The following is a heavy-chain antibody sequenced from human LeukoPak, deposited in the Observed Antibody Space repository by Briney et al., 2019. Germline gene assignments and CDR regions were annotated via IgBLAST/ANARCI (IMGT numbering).Heavy chain of an antibody. CDR2: IRGVASSI. V-gene: IGHV3-21*01. CDR1: GFTFSRYS. CDR3: ARDGYSIGYFYDT. J-gene: IGHJ4*02. Sequence: GGSLRLSWVGSGFTFSRYSMKWVRQAPGKGPEWVSSIRGVASSIYYAHSGKGRFTIARDNAKNSVFLQMTSLRGGDTAVYYCARDGYSIGYFYDTWGQGTLVTVSS. D-gene: IGHD3-22*01.